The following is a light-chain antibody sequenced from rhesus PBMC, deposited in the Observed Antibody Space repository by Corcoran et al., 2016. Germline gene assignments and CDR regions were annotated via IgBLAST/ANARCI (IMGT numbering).Light chain of an antibody. CDR1: QGINKE. CDR2: AAS. Sequence: DIHMTQSPSSLSASVGDRVTVTCRASQGINKELSWFQQKPGKAPRLLIYAASGLEAGGSSRFSGSGSGTDFTLNINSLQPEDVANYYCLQDYTTPYSFGQGTKVEIK. V-gene: IGKV1-94*01. CDR3: LQDYTTPYS. J-gene: IGKJ2*01.